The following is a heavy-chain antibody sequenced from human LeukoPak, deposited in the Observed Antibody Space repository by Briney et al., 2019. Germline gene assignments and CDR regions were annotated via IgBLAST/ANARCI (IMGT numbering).Heavy chain of an antibody. CDR1: GFTFSSYW. CDR3: ARERFDFWSGYYTHDAFDI. Sequence: GGSLRLSCAASGFTFSSYWMSWVRQAPGKGLEWVANINQDGSEKSYMDSVKGRFTISRDNAKNSLYLQMNSLRAEDTAVYYCARERFDFWSGYYTHDAFDIWGQGTMVTVSS. V-gene: IGHV3-7*01. J-gene: IGHJ3*02. CDR2: INQDGSEK. D-gene: IGHD3-3*01.